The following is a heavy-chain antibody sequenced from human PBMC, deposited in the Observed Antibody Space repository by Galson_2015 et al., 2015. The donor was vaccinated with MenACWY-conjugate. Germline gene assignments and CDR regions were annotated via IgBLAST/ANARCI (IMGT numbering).Heavy chain of an antibody. CDR1: GFSFDLYA. D-gene: IGHD6-13*01. Sequence: SLRLSCAASGFSFDLYAIHWVRQAPGKGLQWVAVISSDGSRKNYEDSVKGRFTISRDNSNKTVYLKINSLRSEDTAVYYCATDRYGYSWYPLCWGQGVLVTVSS. J-gene: IGHJ4*02. V-gene: IGHV3-30*11. CDR3: ATDRYGYSWYPLC. CDR2: ISSDGSRK.